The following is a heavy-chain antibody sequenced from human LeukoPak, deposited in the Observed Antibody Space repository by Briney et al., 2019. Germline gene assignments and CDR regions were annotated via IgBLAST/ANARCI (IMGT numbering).Heavy chain of an antibody. CDR3: AREPQVVPAAMFDP. V-gene: IGHV1-69*13. J-gene: IGHJ5*02. CDR1: GGTFSSYA. CDR2: IIPIFGTA. Sequence: SVKVSCKASGGTFSSYAISWVRQAPGQGLEWMGGIIPIFGTANYAQKFQGRVTITADESTSTAYMELSSLRSEDTAVYYCAREPQVVPAAMFDPWGQGTLVTVSS. D-gene: IGHD2-2*01.